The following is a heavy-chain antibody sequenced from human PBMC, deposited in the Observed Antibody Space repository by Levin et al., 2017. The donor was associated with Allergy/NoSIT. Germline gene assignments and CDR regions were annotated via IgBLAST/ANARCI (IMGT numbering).Heavy chain of an antibody. Sequence: SGPTLVKPTQTLTLTCTLSGLSLTTSGVGVGWIRQPPGKALEWLALIYWNDQQRYNPSLGNRLTITKDTSKNQVGLTMTHVDPVDTATYYCARRANVYSNWGNAFQRWGQGTLVTVSS. J-gene: IGHJ1*01. CDR3: ARRANVYSNWGNAFQR. D-gene: IGHD7-27*01. CDR2: IYWNDQQ. CDR1: GLSLTTSGVG. V-gene: IGHV2-5*01.